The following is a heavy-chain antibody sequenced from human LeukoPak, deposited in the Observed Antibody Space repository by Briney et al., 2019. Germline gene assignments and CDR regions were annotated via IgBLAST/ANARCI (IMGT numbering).Heavy chain of an antibody. CDR2: IIPIFGTA. D-gene: IGHD5-24*01. Sequence: SVKVSCKASGGTFSSYAISWVRQAPGQGLEWMGGIIPIFGTANYAQKLQGRVTMTTDTSTSTAYMELRSLRSDDTAVYYCARSPFPWLPLYCDYWGQGTLVTVSS. CDR1: GGTFSSYA. CDR3: ARSPFPWLPLYCDY. J-gene: IGHJ4*02. V-gene: IGHV1-69*05.